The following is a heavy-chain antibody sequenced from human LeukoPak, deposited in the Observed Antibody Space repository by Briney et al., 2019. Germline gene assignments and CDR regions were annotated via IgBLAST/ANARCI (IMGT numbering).Heavy chain of an antibody. Sequence: SETLSLTCTVSGGSISSYYLSWIRQPPGKGLEWIGYIYYTGSTNYNPSLKSRVTISVDTSKNQFSLKLSSVTAADTAVYYCARWYYYDSSGAVDYWAREPWSPSPQ. V-gene: IGHV4-59*01. CDR1: GGSISSYY. CDR3: ARWYYYDSSGAVDY. D-gene: IGHD3-22*01. CDR2: IYYTGST. J-gene: IGHJ4*02.